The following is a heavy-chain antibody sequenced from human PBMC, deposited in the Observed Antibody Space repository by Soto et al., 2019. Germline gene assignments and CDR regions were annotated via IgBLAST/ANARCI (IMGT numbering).Heavy chain of an antibody. CDR2: IYYSGRT. V-gene: IGHV4-34*01. J-gene: IGHJ5*02. D-gene: IGHD2-21*02. CDR3: ARQRTTVVTQAYFAP. Sequence: SETLSLTCAVYGGSFSGYYWSWIRQPPGKGLEWIGSIYYSGRTYYNPSFKSRVTISIDTSKNQFSLKLMSVTATAPAVYYCARQRTTVVTQAYFAPWGQGALATVSS. CDR1: GGSFSGYY.